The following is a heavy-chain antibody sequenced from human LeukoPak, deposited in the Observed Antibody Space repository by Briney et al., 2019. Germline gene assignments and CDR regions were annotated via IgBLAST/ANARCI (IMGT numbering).Heavy chain of an antibody. V-gene: IGHV4-4*02. Sequence: SETLSLTCAVSGGSISSSNWWSWVRQPPGKGLAWVGCIYNSGSTYYDPSLKSRVTISVDTSKNQVSLKVNSVTAADTAVYYCARRGSSGRSFDYWGQGTLVIVSS. CDR1: GGSISSSNW. CDR2: IYNSGST. J-gene: IGHJ4*02. CDR3: ARRGSSGRSFDY. D-gene: IGHD6-25*01.